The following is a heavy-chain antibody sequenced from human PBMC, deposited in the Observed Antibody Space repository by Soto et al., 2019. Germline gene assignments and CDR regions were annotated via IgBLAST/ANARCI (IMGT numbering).Heavy chain of an antibody. Sequence: GASVKVSCKASGGTFSSYAISWVRQAPGQGLEWMGGIIPIFGTANYAQKFQGRVTITADESTSTAYMELSSLRSEDTAVYYCARRDHTGIRRSYFDYWGQGTLVTVSS. D-gene: IGHD1-20*01. J-gene: IGHJ4*02. V-gene: IGHV1-69*13. CDR3: ARRDHTGIRRSYFDY. CDR1: GGTFSSYA. CDR2: IIPIFGTA.